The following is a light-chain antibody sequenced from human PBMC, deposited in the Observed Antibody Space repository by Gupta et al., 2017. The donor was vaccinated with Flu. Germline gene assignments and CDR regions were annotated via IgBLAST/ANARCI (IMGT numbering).Light chain of an antibody. CDR2: DDS. Sequence: SYVLTQPPSVSVAPGQPSRITCGGNNLGSKSVHGYQQKPGQAPVLVVYDDSDRPSGIPERFSGSNSGNTATLTISRVEAGDEADYYCQVWDSSSDHSGVFGTGTKVTVL. CDR3: QVWDSSSDHSGV. CDR1: NLGSKS. V-gene: IGLV3-21*02. J-gene: IGLJ1*01.